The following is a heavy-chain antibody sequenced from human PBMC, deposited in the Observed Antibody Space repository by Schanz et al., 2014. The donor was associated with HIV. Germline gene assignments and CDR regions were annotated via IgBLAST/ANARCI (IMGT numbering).Heavy chain of an antibody. V-gene: IGHV3-30*03. CDR3: ARSYDILTGYYSSPFDY. Sequence: QVHLVESGGSVVQPGGSLRLSCAASGFTFSSYGFHWVRQAPGKGLEWVTVITHDGITKDYEDSVRGRFTIFRDNSKNTLYLQMDSLRAEDTALYYCARSYDILTGYYSSPFDYWGQGTLVTVSS. CDR2: ITHDGITK. CDR1: GFTFSSYG. D-gene: IGHD3-9*01. J-gene: IGHJ4*02.